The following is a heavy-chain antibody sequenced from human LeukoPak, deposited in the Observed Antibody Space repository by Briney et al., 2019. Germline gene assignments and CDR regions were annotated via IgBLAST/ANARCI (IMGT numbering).Heavy chain of an antibody. CDR1: GFTFDDYG. CDR2: INWNGGST. Sequence: GGSLRLSCAASGFTFDDYGMSWVRQAPGKGLEWVSGINWNGGSTGYADSVKGRFAISRDNAKNSLYLQMNSLRAEDTAVYYCARDLRAYGYNYYYYYYMDVWGKGTTVTVSS. D-gene: IGHD5-18*01. CDR3: ARDLRAYGYNYYYYYYMDV. V-gene: IGHV3-20*04. J-gene: IGHJ6*03.